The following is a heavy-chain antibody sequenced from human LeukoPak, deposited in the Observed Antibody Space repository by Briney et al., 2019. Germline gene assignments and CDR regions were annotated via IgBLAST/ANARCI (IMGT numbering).Heavy chain of an antibody. Sequence: PGRSLRLSCAASGFTFSSYAMHWVRQAPGKGLEWVAVISYDGSNKYYADSVKGRFTISRDNSKNTLYLQMNSLRAEDTAVYYCAGEIAVAGTWKAFDIWGQGTMVTVSS. D-gene: IGHD6-19*01. J-gene: IGHJ3*02. CDR1: GFTFSSYA. CDR2: ISYDGSNK. CDR3: AGEIAVAGTWKAFDI. V-gene: IGHV3-30-3*01.